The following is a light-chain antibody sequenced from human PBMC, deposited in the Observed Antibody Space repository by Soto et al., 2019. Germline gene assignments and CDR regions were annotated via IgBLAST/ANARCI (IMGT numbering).Light chain of an antibody. CDR1: QGIRND. CDR3: QQYSRHSPGT. V-gene: IGKV1-17*02. J-gene: IGKJ1*01. CDR2: AAS. Sequence: DIQMTQSPSSLSASVGDRVTITCRASQGIRNDLGWYQQKPGKAPKRLIYAASSLQSGVPSRFSGSGSGTEFTLTISNLQPDDFATYYCQQYSRHSPGTFGQGTKVDIK.